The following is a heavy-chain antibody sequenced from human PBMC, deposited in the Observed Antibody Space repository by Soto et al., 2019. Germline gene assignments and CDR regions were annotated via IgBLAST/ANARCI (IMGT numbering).Heavy chain of an antibody. J-gene: IGHJ4*02. V-gene: IGHV3-23*01. D-gene: IGHD3-10*01. CDR2: ISGSGGST. CDR3: AKAAYYYGSGSYFPFDY. CDR1: GFTFSSHG. Sequence: EVQLLESGGGLVQPGGSLRLSCAASGFTFSSHGMSWVRQAPGKGLEWVSSISGSGGSTYYADSVKGRFTISRDNSKNTLYLQMNSLRVGDTAVYYCAKAAYYYGSGSYFPFDYWGQGTLVTVSS.